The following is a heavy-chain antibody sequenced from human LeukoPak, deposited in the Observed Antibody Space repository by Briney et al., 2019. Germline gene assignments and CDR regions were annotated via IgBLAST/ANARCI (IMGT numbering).Heavy chain of an antibody. Sequence: ASVKVSCKASGGTLSSYAISWVRQAPGQGLEWMGGIIPIFGTANYAQKFQGRVTITADESTSTAYMELSRLRSDDTAVYYCARDLQMWTADYYYGMDVWGQGTTVTVSS. V-gene: IGHV1-69*13. J-gene: IGHJ6*02. CDR1: GGTLSSYA. CDR3: ARDLQMWTADYYYGMDV. CDR2: IIPIFGTA. D-gene: IGHD2-21*01.